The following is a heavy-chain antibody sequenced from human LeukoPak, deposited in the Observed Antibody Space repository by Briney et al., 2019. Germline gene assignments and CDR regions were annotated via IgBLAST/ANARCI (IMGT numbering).Heavy chain of an antibody. V-gene: IGHV4-39*01. Sequence: SETLSLTCTISGGSTVSGGSIRRSSYYWGWIRQPPGVGLEWIGSIYYSGTTYYNPSLKSRVTISVDTSKNQFSPKLSSATAGDTAVYYCARHSRYQLLADFDYWGQGTLVTVSP. CDR1: GGSIRRSSYY. CDR3: ARHSRYQLLADFDY. D-gene: IGHD2-2*01. CDR2: IYYSGTT. J-gene: IGHJ4*02.